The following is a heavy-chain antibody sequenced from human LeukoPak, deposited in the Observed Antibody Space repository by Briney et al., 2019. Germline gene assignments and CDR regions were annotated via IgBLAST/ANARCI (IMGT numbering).Heavy chain of an antibody. CDR2: ISPSEST. J-gene: IGHJ6*02. CDR3: ARDIVREWLVPDGMDV. Sequence: GGSLRFSCAASGFSFSSYAMSWVRQAPGKGLEWVSLISPSESTYYADSVKGRFTISRDNSKNTLYLQMNSLRAEDTAVYYCARDIVREWLVPDGMDVWGQGTTVTVSS. V-gene: IGHV3-23*01. CDR1: GFSFSSYA. D-gene: IGHD6-19*01.